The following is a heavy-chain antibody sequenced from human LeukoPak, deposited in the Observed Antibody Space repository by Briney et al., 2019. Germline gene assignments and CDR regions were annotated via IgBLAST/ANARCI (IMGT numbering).Heavy chain of an antibody. CDR1: GFTFSLYS. CDR3: AKDGYPLGYCSSTSCPYFFDY. CDR2: ISSTSTYI. D-gene: IGHD2-2*01. J-gene: IGHJ4*02. V-gene: IGHV3-21*01. Sequence: PGGSLRLSCAASGFTFSLYSMNWVRQAPGKGLEWVSSISSTSTYIYYADSVKGRFTISRDNAKNSLFLQLNSLRAEDTAVYCCAKDGYPLGYCSSTSCPYFFDYWGQGTLVTVSS.